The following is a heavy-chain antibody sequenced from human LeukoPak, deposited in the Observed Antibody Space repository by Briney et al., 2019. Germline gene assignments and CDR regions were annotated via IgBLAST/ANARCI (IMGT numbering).Heavy chain of an antibody. CDR3: ARGYYDSGSHIDAFDI. CDR2: SYYSGST. D-gene: IGHD3-10*01. CDR1: GGSISNYY. V-gene: IGHV4-59*01. J-gene: IGHJ3*02. Sequence: SETLSLTCTVSGGSISNYYWSWIRQPPGKGLDWIGNSYYSGSTNYNPSLKSRVTISVDTSKSQFSLKLSSVTAADTAVYYCARGYYDSGSHIDAFDIWGQGTMVTVSS.